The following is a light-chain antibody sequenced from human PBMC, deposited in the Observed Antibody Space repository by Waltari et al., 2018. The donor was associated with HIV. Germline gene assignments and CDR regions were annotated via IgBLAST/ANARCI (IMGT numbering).Light chain of an antibody. CDR2: DVS. CDR1: SSDVVGYNY. Sequence: QSALTQPASVSGSPGQSITISCTGTSSDVVGYNYVSWYQQHPGKAPKLMIYDVSNRPSGVSNRFSGSKSGNTASLTISGLQAEDEADYYCSSYTSSSRWVFGGGTKLTVL. CDR3: SSYTSSSRWV. J-gene: IGLJ3*02. V-gene: IGLV2-14*03.